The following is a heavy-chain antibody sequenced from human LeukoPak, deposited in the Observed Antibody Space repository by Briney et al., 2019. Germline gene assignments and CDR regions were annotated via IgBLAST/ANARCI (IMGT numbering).Heavy chain of an antibody. CDR1: GGSISSYY. D-gene: IGHD1-26*01. CDR2: IYYSGST. CDR3: VSGSYVSDAFDI. Sequence: PSETLSLTCTVSGGSISSYYWSWLRQPPGKGLEWIGYIYYSGSTNYNPSLKSRVTISVDTSKNQFSLKLSSVTAVDTAVYYCVSGSYVSDAFDIWGQGTMVTVSS. V-gene: IGHV4-59*01. J-gene: IGHJ3*02.